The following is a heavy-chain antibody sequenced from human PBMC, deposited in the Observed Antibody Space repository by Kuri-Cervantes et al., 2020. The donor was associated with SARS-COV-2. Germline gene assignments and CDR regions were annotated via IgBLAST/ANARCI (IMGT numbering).Heavy chain of an antibody. CDR3: ARDEVVVVPAAISGWYYYGMDV. D-gene: IGHD2-2*02. J-gene: IGHJ6*02. Sequence: GESLKISCAASGFTFSSYWMHWVRQAPGKGLEWVSSISSSSSYIYYADSVKGRFTISRDNAKNSLYLQMNSLRAEDTAVYYCARDEVVVVPAAISGWYYYGMDVWGQGTTVTVSS. CDR2: ISSSSSYI. CDR1: GFTFSSYW. V-gene: IGHV3-21*01.